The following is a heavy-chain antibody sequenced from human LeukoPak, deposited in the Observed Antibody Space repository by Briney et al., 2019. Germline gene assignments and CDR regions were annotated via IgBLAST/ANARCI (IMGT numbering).Heavy chain of an antibody. J-gene: IGHJ5*02. CDR3: ATSYDAKTAPYDL. Sequence: SETLSLTCTVSGGSISSYCWSWVRQPPGKGLGWIGYIYTSGSTDYNPSLKSRVTMSVDTSKNQLSMELRFLTAADTAVYYCATSYDAKTAPYDLWGQGTQVTVSS. CDR1: GGSISSYC. D-gene: IGHD3-3*01. V-gene: IGHV4-4*09. CDR2: IYTSGST.